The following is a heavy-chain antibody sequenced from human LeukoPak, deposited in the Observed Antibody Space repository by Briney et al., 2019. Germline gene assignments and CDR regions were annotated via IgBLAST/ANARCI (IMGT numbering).Heavy chain of an antibody. J-gene: IGHJ4*02. D-gene: IGHD4-23*01. CDR3: ARKARWRYDFDY. Sequence: GGSLRLSCAASGFTFTSYGMHWVRQAPGKGLEWVAIISYDGTNKYYADSVKGRFTISRDNSKNTLYLQMNSLRAEDTAVYYCARKARWRYDFDYWGQGTLVTVSS. CDR2: ISYDGTNK. CDR1: GFTFTSYG. V-gene: IGHV3-30*03.